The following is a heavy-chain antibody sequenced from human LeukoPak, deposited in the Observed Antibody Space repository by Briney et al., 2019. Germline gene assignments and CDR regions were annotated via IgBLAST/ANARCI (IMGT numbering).Heavy chain of an antibody. CDR3: ARFVVATKGFDY. Sequence: SETLSLTRAVYGGSFSGYYWSWIRQPPGKGLEWIGYIYYSGSTNYNPSLKSRVTISVDTSKNQFSLKLSSVTAADTAVYYCARFVVATKGFDYWGQGTLVTVSS. CDR1: GGSFSGYY. J-gene: IGHJ4*02. V-gene: IGHV4-59*01. D-gene: IGHD5-12*01. CDR2: IYYSGST.